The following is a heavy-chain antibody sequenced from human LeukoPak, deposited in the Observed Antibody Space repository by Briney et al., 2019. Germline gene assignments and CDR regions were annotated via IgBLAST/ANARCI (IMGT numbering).Heavy chain of an antibody. V-gene: IGHV3-48*01. J-gene: IGHJ4*02. CDR3: VRDLNWAFDS. CDR1: GFTFSGFS. Sequence: GSLRLSCAASGFTFSGFSLNWVRQAPGKGLEWISNIRGSGSDVYYAASVKGRFTISRDSATNSLYLQMNNLKVDDTAVYFCVRDLNWAFDSWGQGTLVTVSS. CDR2: IRGSGSDV. D-gene: IGHD3/OR15-3a*01.